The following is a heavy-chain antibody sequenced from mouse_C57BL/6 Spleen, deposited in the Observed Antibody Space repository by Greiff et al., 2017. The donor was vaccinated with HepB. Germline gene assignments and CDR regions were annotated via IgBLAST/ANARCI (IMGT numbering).Heavy chain of an antibody. CDR3: ARLSTTVEVDY. Sequence: QVQLKESGAELARPGASVKLSCKASGYTFTSYGISWVKQRTGQGLEWIGEIYPRSGNTYYNEKFKGKATLTADKSSSTAYMELRSLTSEDSAVYFCARLSTTVEVDYWGQGTTLTVSS. V-gene: IGHV1-81*01. D-gene: IGHD1-1*01. CDR1: GYTFTSYG. CDR2: IYPRSGNT. J-gene: IGHJ2*01.